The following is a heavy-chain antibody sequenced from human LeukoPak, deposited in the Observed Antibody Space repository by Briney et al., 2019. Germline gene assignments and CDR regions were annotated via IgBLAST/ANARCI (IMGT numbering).Heavy chain of an antibody. CDR2: MYYSGNS. J-gene: IGHJ4*02. CDR1: GVSVGSAGYY. Sequence: PSETLSLTCSVSGVSVGSAGYYWTWIRQPPGKGLEWIGYMYYSGNSNYNPFLKSRVTMSLDPSKNRFSLKLSSVTAADTAVYYCARSQSQSGSYRYYFTYWGRGTLVTVSS. CDR3: ARSQSQSGSYRYYFTY. V-gene: IGHV4-61*08. D-gene: IGHD1-26*01.